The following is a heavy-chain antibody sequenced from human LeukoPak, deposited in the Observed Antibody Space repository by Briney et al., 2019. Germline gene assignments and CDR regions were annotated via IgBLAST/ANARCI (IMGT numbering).Heavy chain of an antibody. V-gene: IGHV3-23*01. CDR2: ISGSCGST. CDR3: AKDWRAVVPAAKVYFQH. CDR1: GFTFSSYA. J-gene: IGHJ1*01. D-gene: IGHD2-2*01. Sequence: PGGSLRLSCAASGFTFSSYAMSWVRQAPGKGLEWVSAISGSCGSTYYADSVKGRFTISRDNSKNTLYLQMNSLRAEDTAVYYCAKDWRAVVPAAKVYFQHWGQGTLVTVSS.